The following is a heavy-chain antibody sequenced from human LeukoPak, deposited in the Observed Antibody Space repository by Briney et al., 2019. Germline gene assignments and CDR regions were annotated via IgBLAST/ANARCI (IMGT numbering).Heavy chain of an antibody. J-gene: IGHJ4*02. CDR1: GGSLTNYY. V-gene: IGHV4-59*08. CDR3: TRRVYYSDSSGWYFDY. D-gene: IGHD3-22*01. CDR2: MHYSGSA. Sequence: PSETLSLTCTVSGGSLTNYYWSWIRQPPGKGLEWIGYMHYSGSANYNPSLKSRVTILADTSKNQFSLKLSSATAADTAVYYCTRRVYYSDSSGWYFDYWGQGTLVTVSS.